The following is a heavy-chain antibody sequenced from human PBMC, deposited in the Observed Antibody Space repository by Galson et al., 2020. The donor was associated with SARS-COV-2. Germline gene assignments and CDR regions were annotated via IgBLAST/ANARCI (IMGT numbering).Heavy chain of an antibody. V-gene: IGHV4-31*03. Sequence: SETLSLTCTVSGGSISSGGYYWSWIRQHPGKGLEWIGYIYYSGSTYYNPSIKSRVTISVDTSEHQFSLKLSSVTAADTAVYYCARGGTVTTFSYWGQGTLVTVSS. CDR1: GGSISSGGYY. CDR3: ARGGTVTTFSY. D-gene: IGHD4-17*01. J-gene: IGHJ4*02. CDR2: IYYSGST.